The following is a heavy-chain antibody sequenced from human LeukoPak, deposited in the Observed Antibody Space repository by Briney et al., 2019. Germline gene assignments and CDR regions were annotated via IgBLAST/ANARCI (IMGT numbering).Heavy chain of an antibody. CDR2: INPNTGGT. CDR1: GHTFTGYY. V-gene: IGHV1-2*02. J-gene: IGHJ4*02. D-gene: IGHD3-22*01. CDR3: ARGERYDSSGYPDS. Sequence: ASVKVSCKASGHTFTGYYMHWVRQAPGQGLEWMGWINPNTGGTNYAQKFQGRVTMTRDTSISTAYMELTRLTSDDTAVYYCARGERYDSSGYPDSWGQGTLVTVSS.